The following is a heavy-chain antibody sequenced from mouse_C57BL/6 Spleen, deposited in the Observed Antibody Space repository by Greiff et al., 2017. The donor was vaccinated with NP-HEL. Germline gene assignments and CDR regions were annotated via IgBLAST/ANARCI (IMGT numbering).Heavy chain of an antibody. CDR2: INPYNGGT. CDR1: GYTFTDYY. D-gene: IGHD2-1*01. CDR3: ARGIYYGNYGAMDY. Sequence: EVQLQQSGPVLVKPGASVKMSCKASGYTFTDYYMNWVKQSHGKSLEWIGVINPYNGGTSYNQKFKGKATLTVDKSSSTAYMELNSLTSEDSAVYYCARGIYYGNYGAMDYWGQGTSVTVSS. V-gene: IGHV1-19*01. J-gene: IGHJ4*01.